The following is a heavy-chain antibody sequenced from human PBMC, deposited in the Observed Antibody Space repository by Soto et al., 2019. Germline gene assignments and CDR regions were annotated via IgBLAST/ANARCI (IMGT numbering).Heavy chain of an antibody. CDR2: ISGYNGNT. J-gene: IGHJ4*02. CDR3: AREGQLGY. CDR1: GYTFSNYG. Sequence: QVQLLQSGAEVKKPGASVKVSCKASGYTFSNYGFSWVRQAPGQGLEWMGWISGYNGNTNYAERLXGXVXXTTDTSTRTAYMELKSLRYDDTAVYYCAREGQLGYWGQGTPVTVSS. D-gene: IGHD6-6*01. V-gene: IGHV1-18*01.